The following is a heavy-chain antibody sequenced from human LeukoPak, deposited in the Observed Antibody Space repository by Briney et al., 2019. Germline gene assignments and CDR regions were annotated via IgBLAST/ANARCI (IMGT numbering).Heavy chain of an antibody. CDR3: AKDMGGGNYDFWSGYSLDY. CDR1: GFTFSSYA. Sequence: GGSLRLSCAASGFTFSSYAMHWVRQAPGKGLEWVAVISYDGSNKYYADSVKGRFTISRDNAKNSLYLQMNSLRAEDMALYYCAKDMGGGNYDFWSGYSLDYWGQGTLVTVSS. CDR2: ISYDGSNK. V-gene: IGHV3-30-3*01. D-gene: IGHD3-3*01. J-gene: IGHJ4*02.